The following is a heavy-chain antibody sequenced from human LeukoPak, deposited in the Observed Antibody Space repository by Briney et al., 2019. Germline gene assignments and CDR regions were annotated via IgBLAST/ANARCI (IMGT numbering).Heavy chain of an antibody. D-gene: IGHD3-22*01. J-gene: IGHJ4*02. CDR3: AKDLPRNYYDSSGYYGAFDY. Sequence: GGSLRLSCAASGFTFSSYAMSWVRQAPGKGLEWVSAISGSGGSTYYADSVKGRFTISRDNSKNTLYLQVNSLRAEDTAVYYCAKDLPRNYYDSSGYYGAFDYWGQGTLVTVSS. CDR1: GFTFSSYA. CDR2: ISGSGGST. V-gene: IGHV3-23*01.